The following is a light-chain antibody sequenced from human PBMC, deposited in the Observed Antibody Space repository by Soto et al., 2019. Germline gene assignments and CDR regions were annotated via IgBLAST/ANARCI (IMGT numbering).Light chain of an antibody. CDR3: QQYGMTPSNH. CDR2: GVS. V-gene: IGKV3-20*01. Sequence: NVLTQSPGTLTLSTGDRATLSCRASQIVSSLYLAWFQQRPGQAPRLLIYGVSTRAPGIPYRLSRVVSGADFALTISGLEAEDFALYYCQQYGMTPSNHFGGVTKV. CDR1: QIVSSLY. J-gene: IGKJ4*01.